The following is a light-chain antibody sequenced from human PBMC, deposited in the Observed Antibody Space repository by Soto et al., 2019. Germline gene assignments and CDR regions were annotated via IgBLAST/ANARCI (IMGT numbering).Light chain of an antibody. CDR1: SIDIGGHDD. CDR3: CSYTSDSTPYV. V-gene: IGLV2-14*03. CDR2: GVT. Sequence: LTQPASVSGSPGQAITISCTGTSIDIGGHDDVSWYQQHPGKVPKLLIYGVTDRPSGGSNRFSGSKSGNVASLPISGLHGEDEADDCCCSYTSDSTPYVSGTGTKVTV. J-gene: IGLJ1*01.